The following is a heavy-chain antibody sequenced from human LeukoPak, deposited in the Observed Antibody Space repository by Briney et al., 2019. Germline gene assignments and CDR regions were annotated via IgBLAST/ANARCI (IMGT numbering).Heavy chain of an antibody. CDR3: ARDGTAINGLFDY. CDR1: GGSISSYY. Sequence: SETLSLTCTVSGGSISSYYWSCIRQPPGKGLEWIGYISYSGSTYYNPSLKSRVTISVDTSKNQFSLKLSSVTAADTAVYYCARDGTAINGLFDYWGQGTLVTVSS. CDR2: ISYSGST. V-gene: IGHV4-59*12. D-gene: IGHD1-26*01. J-gene: IGHJ4*02.